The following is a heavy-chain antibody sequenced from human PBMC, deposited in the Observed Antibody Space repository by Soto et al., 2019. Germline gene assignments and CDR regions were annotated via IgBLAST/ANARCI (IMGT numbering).Heavy chain of an antibody. J-gene: IGHJ3*01. Sequence: QMQLVASGGGVVQPGRSLRLSCAASGFTFGAYTMHWVRQAPGKGLEWVAVISYDGNSERYTAPVKVRFTVSRDNSKSTMYLQMNSLRAEDTAVYYCARDGYSGRSDGFDVWGQGKMVTVSS. CDR2: ISYDGNSE. CDR3: ARDGYSGRSDGFDV. D-gene: IGHD1-26*01. V-gene: IGHV3-30*14. CDR1: GFTFGAYT.